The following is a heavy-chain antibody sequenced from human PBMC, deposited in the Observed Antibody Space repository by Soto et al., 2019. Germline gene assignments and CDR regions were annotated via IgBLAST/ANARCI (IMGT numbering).Heavy chain of an antibody. D-gene: IGHD3-10*01. CDR2: IYYSGST. V-gene: IGHV4-61*01. CDR3: ARARTMVRGVIILMPPANKDYGMDV. J-gene: IGHJ6*02. CDR1: GGSVSSGSYY. Sequence: NPSETLSLTCTVSGGSVSSGSYYWSWIRQPPGKGLGWIGYIYYSGSTNYNPSLKSRVTISVDTSKNQFSLKLSSVTAADTAVYYCARARTMVRGVIILMPPANKDYGMDVWGQGTTVTVSS.